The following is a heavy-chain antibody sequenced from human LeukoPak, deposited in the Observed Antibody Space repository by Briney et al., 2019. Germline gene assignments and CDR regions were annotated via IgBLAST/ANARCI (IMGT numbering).Heavy chain of an antibody. CDR1: GGSISSYY. CDR2: IYYSGST. J-gene: IGHJ6*02. Sequence: SETLSLTCTVSGGSISSYYWSWIRQPPGKGLEWIGYIYYSGSTNYNPSLKSRVTISVDTSKNQFSLKLSSVTAADTAVYYCAGHGIPSPSIAAALPAYYYYYYGMDVWGQGTTVTVSS. CDR3: AGHGIPSPSIAAALPAYYYYYYGMDV. V-gene: IGHV4-59*08. D-gene: IGHD6-13*01.